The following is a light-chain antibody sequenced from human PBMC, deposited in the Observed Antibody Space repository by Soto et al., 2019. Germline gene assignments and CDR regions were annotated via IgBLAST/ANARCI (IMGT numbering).Light chain of an antibody. J-gene: IGLJ3*02. Sequence: QSVLTQPPSASVTPGQRVPISCSGSSSNIGSNTVNWYQQLPGTAPTLLIYSNNQRPSGVPDRFSGSKSGTSASLAVNGLQSGDEADYYCAAWDDSLNGPLFGGGTKVTV. CDR1: SSNIGSNT. V-gene: IGLV1-44*01. CDR3: AAWDDSLNGPL. CDR2: SNN.